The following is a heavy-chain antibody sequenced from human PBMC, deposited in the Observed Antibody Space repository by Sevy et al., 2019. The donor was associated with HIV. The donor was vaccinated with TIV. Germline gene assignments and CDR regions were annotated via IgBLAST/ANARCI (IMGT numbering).Heavy chain of an antibody. CDR2: TYYRSKWYN. CDR3: ARGQGYCTGGVCYTLRFDY. J-gene: IGHJ4*02. D-gene: IGHD2-8*02. V-gene: IGHV6-1*01. Sequence: SQTLSLTCAISGDSVSSNSAAWNWIRQSPSRGLEWLGRTYYRSKWYNDYAVSVKSRITINPDTSKNQFSLQLNSVTPEGTAVYYCARGQGYCTGGVCYTLRFDYWGQGTLVTVSS. CDR1: GDSVSSNSAA.